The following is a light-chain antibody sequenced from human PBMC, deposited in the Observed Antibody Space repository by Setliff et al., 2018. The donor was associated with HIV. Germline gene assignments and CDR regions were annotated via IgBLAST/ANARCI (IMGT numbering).Light chain of an antibody. J-gene: IGLJ1*01. V-gene: IGLV1-40*01. CDR3: QSYDSSLSGYV. Sequence: QSVLTQPPSVSGAPGQRVTISCTGSSSNIRAGFDVHWYQQFPGTAPKLLIYSFPNRPSGVPDRFSGSKSGTSASLAIAGLQAEDEADYYCQSYDSSLSGYVFGTGTKVTVL. CDR1: SSNIRAGFD. CDR2: SFP.